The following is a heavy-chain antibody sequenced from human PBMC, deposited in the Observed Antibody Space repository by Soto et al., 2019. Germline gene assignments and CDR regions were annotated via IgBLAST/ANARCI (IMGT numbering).Heavy chain of an antibody. D-gene: IGHD1-26*01. CDR3: AREDSGGYYYYGMDV. CDR1: GGSVSSGSYY. Sequence: QVQLQESGPGLVKPSETLSLTCTVSGGSVSSGSYYWSWIRQPPGRGLEWIGYIYYSGSTNYNPSLKRLFTISVDRSKNQFSLKLSYVTAADTAVYYGAREDSGGYYYYGMDVWGQGTTVTVSS. V-gene: IGHV4-61*01. J-gene: IGHJ6*02. CDR2: IYYSGST.